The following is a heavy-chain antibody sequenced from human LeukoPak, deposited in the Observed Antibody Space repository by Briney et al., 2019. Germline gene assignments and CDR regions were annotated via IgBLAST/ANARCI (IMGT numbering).Heavy chain of an antibody. CDR2: IYTSGST. D-gene: IGHD4-17*01. Sequence: PSETLSLTCTVSGGSISSYYWSWIRQPAGKGLEWIGRIYTSGSTNYNPSLKSRVTMSVDTSKNQFSLKLSSVTAADTAVYYCARGRSTVTTVNWFDPWGQGTLVTVSS. V-gene: IGHV4-4*07. CDR1: GGSISSYY. CDR3: ARGRSTVTTVNWFDP. J-gene: IGHJ5*02.